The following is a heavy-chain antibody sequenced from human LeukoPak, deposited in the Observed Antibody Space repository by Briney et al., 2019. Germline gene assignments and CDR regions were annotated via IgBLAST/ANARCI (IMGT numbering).Heavy chain of an antibody. V-gene: IGHV3-7*01. D-gene: IGHD2-15*01. CDR2: IKQDGSEK. CDR1: GLTFSSYW. CDR3: ARGYCSGGSCYSIDY. J-gene: IGHJ4*02. Sequence: PGGSLRLSCAGSGLTFSSYWSSWVRQAPGNGQGRLTNIKQDGSEKYYVDSVKRRFTIDRDNAKNSLYLQMNSLRAEETAVYYCARGYCSGGSCYSIDYWGQGTLVTVSS.